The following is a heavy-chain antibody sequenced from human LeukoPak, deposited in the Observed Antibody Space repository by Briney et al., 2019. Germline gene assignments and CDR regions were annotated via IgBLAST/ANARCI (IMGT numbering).Heavy chain of an antibody. D-gene: IGHD4-17*01. J-gene: IGHJ4*02. CDR2: IYTSGNT. CDR1: GGSISIYY. V-gene: IGHV4-4*07. Sequence: SETLSLTCTVSGGSISIYYWSWLRQPAGKGLEWIGHIYTSGNTNYNPSLKRGGTISVDTSKNQFSLKLNSVTAADTAVYYCARGPTTVTRAFDYWGQGTLVTVSS. CDR3: ARGPTTVTRAFDY.